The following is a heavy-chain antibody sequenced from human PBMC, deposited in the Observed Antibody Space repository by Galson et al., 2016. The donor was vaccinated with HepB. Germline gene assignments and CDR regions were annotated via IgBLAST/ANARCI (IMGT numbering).Heavy chain of an antibody. J-gene: IGHJ4*02. CDR1: GFTFSSYA. V-gene: IGHV3-23*01. CDR2: ISGSGGST. D-gene: IGHD6-19*01. CDR3: AKARSTYSSGWLVFDY. Sequence: SLRLSCAASGFTFSSYAMSWVRQAPGKGLEWVSAISGSGGSTYYADSVKGRFTISRDNSKNTLYLQMNSLRAEDTVVYYCAKARSTYSSGWLVFDYWGQGTLVTVSS.